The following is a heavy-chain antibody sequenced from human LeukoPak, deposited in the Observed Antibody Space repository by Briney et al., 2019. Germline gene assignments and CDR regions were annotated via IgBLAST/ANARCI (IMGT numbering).Heavy chain of an antibody. CDR2: ISSSSSYI. CDR1: GFTFSSYS. J-gene: IGHJ4*02. Sequence: SGGSLRLSCAASGFTFSSYSMNWVRQAPGKGLEWVSSISSSSSYIYYADSVKGRFTISRDNAKNSLYLQMNSLRAEDTALYYCAKAPYYDSSGYYFDYWGQGTLVTVSS. D-gene: IGHD3-22*01. V-gene: IGHV3-21*04. CDR3: AKAPYYDSSGYYFDY.